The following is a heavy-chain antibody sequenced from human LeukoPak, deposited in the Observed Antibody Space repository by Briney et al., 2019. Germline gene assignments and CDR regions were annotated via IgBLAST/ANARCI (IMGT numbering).Heavy chain of an antibody. CDR1: GGTFSSYA. V-gene: IGHV1-69*13. CDR3: ARYKVVVAATGGGFDY. CDR2: IIPIFGTA. D-gene: IGHD2-15*01. J-gene: IGHJ4*02. Sequence: ASVKASCKASGGTFSSYAISWVRQAPGQGLEWMGGIIPIFGTANYAQKFQGRVTITADESTSTAYMELSSLRSEDTAVYYCARYKVVVAATGGGFDYWGQGTLVTVSS.